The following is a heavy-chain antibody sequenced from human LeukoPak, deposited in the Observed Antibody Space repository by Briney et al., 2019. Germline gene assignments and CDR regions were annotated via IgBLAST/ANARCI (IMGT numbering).Heavy chain of an antibody. CDR2: ISAYNGNT. D-gene: IGHD5/OR15-5a*01. Sequence: ASVKVSCKASGYTFTNYRITWVRQAPGQGLEWMGWISAYNGNTNYAQKFQGRVTMTTDTSTSTAYMELRSLRSDDTAVYYCAIDKVSTPTTLAFDPWGQGTLVTVSS. V-gene: IGHV1-18*01. CDR1: GYTFTNYR. CDR3: AIDKVSTPTTLAFDP. J-gene: IGHJ5*02.